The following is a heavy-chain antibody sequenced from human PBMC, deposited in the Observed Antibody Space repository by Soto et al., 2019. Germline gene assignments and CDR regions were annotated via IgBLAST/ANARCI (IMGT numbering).Heavy chain of an antibody. D-gene: IGHD2-15*01. Sequence: QVQLQQWGAGLLKPSETLSLTCAVYGGSFSGYYWSWIRQPPGKGLEWIGEINHSGSTNYNPSLKSRVTIPVDTSKNHFSLHLSSVTAAATAVYYCARGAAPGPYDFDYGGQGTLVTVSS. CDR2: INHSGST. CDR1: GGSFSGYY. CDR3: ARGAAPGPYDFDY. J-gene: IGHJ4*02. V-gene: IGHV4-34*01.